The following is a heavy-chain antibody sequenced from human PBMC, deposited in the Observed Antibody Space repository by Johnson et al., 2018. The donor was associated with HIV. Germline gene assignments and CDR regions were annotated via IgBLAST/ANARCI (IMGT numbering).Heavy chain of an antibody. Sequence: VQLVESGGGVVQPGRSLKVSCAASGFTFSSYDMHWVRQPPGKGLEWVAVISYDGSNKYYLDSVKGRFTISRDNSKNTLYLQMNSLRTEDTAVYYFAKAQCPGWDGFDIWGQGTMVTVSS. D-gene: IGHD5/OR15-5a*01. CDR2: ISYDGSNK. J-gene: IGHJ3*02. V-gene: IGHV3-30*18. CDR1: GFTFSSYD. CDR3: AKAQCPGWDGFDI.